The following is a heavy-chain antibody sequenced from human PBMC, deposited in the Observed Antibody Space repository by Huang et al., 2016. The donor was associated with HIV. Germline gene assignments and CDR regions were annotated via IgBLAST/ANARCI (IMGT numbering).Heavy chain of an antibody. V-gene: IGHV1-2*02. CDR2: STPNSGGR. J-gene: IGHJ6*02. CDR1: TYTFTDYY. Sequence: QVQLVQSGAEVRKPGASVKVSCEASTYTFTDYYIHGVRQGPGQGLEWMGWSTPNSGGRSSAQKFQGRVTRTRDTAINTAYMERSRLRSDDTAVYYCAKDRCFSGNYSCYFYYGMDVWGHGTTVAVSS. D-gene: IGHD1-26*01. CDR3: AKDRCFSGNYSCYFYYGMDV.